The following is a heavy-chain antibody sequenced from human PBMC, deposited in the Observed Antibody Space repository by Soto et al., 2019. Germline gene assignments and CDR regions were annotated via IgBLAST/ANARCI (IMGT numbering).Heavy chain of an antibody. CDR1: GYTFTSYG. J-gene: IGHJ5*02. D-gene: IGHD3-3*01. V-gene: IGHV1-18*01. Sequence: ASVKVSCKASGYTFTSYGISWVRQAPGKGLEWMGGFSADNGKTNYAQKFQGRVTMTEDTSTDTAYMELSSLRSEDTAVYYCATEVWSGYSPDWFDPWGQGTLVTVSS. CDR2: FSADNGKT. CDR3: ATEVWSGYSPDWFDP.